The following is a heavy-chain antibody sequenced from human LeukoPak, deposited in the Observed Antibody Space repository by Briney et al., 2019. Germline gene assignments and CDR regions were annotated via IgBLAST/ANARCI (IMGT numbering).Heavy chain of an antibody. Sequence: SQTLSLTCTVSGGSISSGGYYWSWIRQPPGKGLEWIGYIYHSGSTYYNPSLKSRVTISIDTSKNQFSLKLSSVTAADTAVYYCARLRVQNYGGNWGFDYWGQGTLVTVSS. CDR3: ARLRVQNYGGNWGFDY. D-gene: IGHD4-23*01. CDR2: IYHSGST. J-gene: IGHJ4*02. V-gene: IGHV4-30-2*01. CDR1: GGSISSGGYY.